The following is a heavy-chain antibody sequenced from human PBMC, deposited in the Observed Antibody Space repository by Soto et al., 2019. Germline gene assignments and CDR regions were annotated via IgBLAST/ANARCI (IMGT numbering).Heavy chain of an antibody. CDR3: AREDITMVRGVIINRLYYFDY. CDR1: GGTFSSYA. Sequence: QVQLVQSGAEVKKPGSSVKVSCKASGGTFSSYAISWVRQAPGQGLEWMGGIIPIFGTANYAQKCQGRVTITADESTSTADMELSSLRSEDTAVYYCAREDITMVRGVIINRLYYFDYWGQGTLVTVSS. J-gene: IGHJ4*02. CDR2: IIPIFGTA. D-gene: IGHD3-10*01. V-gene: IGHV1-69*01.